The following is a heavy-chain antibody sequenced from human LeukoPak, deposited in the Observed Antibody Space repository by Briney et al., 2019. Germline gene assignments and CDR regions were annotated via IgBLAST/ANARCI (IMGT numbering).Heavy chain of an antibody. D-gene: IGHD1-14*01. Sequence: PSETLSLTCAVYGGSFSGYYWSWIRQPPGKGLEWIGEINHSGSTNYNPSLKSRVTISVDTSKNQFSLKVTSVTAADTAVYYCAKGGPEASAGLSWFDPWGQGILVTVSS. CDR1: GGSFSGYY. CDR2: INHSGST. J-gene: IGHJ5*02. CDR3: AKGGPEASAGLSWFDP. V-gene: IGHV4-34*01.